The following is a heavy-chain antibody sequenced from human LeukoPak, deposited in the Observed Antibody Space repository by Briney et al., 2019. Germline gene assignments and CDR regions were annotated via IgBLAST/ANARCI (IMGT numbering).Heavy chain of an antibody. J-gene: IGHJ6*04. CDR3: AKDISGGGSYYSYGMEV. D-gene: IGHD2-15*01. V-gene: IGHV3-9*01. CDR1: GFTFDDYA. Sequence: GGSLRLSCAASGFTFDDYATHWVRQAPGKGLEWVSGISWNSGSIGYADSVKGRFTISRDNAKNSLYLQMNSLRAEDTALYYCAKDISGGGSYYSYGMEVGGKGPRATVPS. CDR2: ISWNSGSI.